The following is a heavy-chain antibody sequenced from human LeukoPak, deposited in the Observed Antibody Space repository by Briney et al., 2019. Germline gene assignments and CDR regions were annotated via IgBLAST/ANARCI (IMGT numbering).Heavy chain of an antibody. V-gene: IGHV4-4*07. D-gene: IGHD3-22*01. CDR1: GGSISSYY. CDR2: IYTSGST. CDR3: ARDVYYYDSSGYHLFDY. Sequence: SETLSLTCTVSGGSISSYYWSWIRQPAGKGLEWIGRIYTSGSTNYNPSLKSRVTMSVDTSKNQFSLKLSSVTAADTAVYYCARDVYYYDSSGYHLFDYWGQGTLVTVSS. J-gene: IGHJ4*02.